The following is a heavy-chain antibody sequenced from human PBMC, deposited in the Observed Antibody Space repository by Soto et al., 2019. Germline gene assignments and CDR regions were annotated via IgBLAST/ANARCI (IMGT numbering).Heavy chain of an antibody. CDR3: AIRGYYYGSEQLGP. CDR2: IYRADSDT. D-gene: IGHD3-10*01. Sequence: GESLKISCKGSGYSFTSYWICWARQSPRKGLEWTGIIYRADSDTGYSPPFHGQVTICAAKSTSTAYLQWSSLKASDTAMYYCAIRGYYYGSEQLGPWGQGALVTVCS. CDR1: GYSFTSYW. V-gene: IGHV5-51*01. J-gene: IGHJ5*02.